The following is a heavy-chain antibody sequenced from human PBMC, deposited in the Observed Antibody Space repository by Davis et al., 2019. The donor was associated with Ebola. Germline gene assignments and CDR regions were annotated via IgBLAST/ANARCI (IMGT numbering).Heavy chain of an antibody. J-gene: IGHJ6*02. CDR3: ARGCSSTSCYNGMDV. Sequence: GESLKISCAASGFTFSSYSMNWVRQAPGKGLEWVSYISSSSSTIYYADSVKGRFTISRDNAKNSLYLQMNSLRDEDTAVYYCARGCSSTSCYNGMDVWGQGTTVTVSS. CDR1: GFTFSSYS. D-gene: IGHD2-2*02. CDR2: ISSSSSTI. V-gene: IGHV3-48*02.